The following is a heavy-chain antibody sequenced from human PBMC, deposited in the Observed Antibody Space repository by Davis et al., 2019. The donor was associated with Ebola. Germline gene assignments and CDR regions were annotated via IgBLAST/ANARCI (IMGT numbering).Heavy chain of an antibody. V-gene: IGHV3-73*01. CDR1: GFTFSGSA. Sequence: GESLKISCAASGFTFSGSAMHWVRQASGKGLEWVGRTRSKANSYATAYAASVKGRFTISRDDSKYTVYLQMNSLKTEDTGVYYCTISTPSTVTTDYWGQGTLVTVSS. CDR3: TISTPSTVTTDY. CDR2: TRSKANSYAT. J-gene: IGHJ4*02. D-gene: IGHD4-17*01.